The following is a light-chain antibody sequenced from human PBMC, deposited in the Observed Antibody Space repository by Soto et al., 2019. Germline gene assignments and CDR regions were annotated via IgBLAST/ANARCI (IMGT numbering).Light chain of an antibody. CDR1: SGHSSYA. Sequence: QPVLTQSPSASASLGASVKLTCTLSSGHSSYAIAWHHQQPEKGPRYLMKVNSDGSHNKGDGIPDRFSGSSSGAERYLTISSLQSEDEADYYCQTWATGIVVFGGGTQLTVL. CDR3: QTWATGIVV. J-gene: IGLJ3*02. CDR2: VNSDGSH. V-gene: IGLV4-69*01.